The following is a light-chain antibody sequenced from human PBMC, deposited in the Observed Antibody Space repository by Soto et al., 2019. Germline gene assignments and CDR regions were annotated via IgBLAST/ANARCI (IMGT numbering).Light chain of an antibody. CDR2: DDD. CDR1: SSNIGGNS. CDR3: GSWDSSLSAYV. Sequence: QSVLTQPPSVSAAPGQRVTISCSGSSSNIGGNSVSWYQQLPGTAPKRLIYDDDKRHSGIPDRFSGSKSGTSATLGITGFQPGDEADHYCGSWDSSLSAYVFGTGTKVTVL. J-gene: IGLJ1*01. V-gene: IGLV1-51*01.